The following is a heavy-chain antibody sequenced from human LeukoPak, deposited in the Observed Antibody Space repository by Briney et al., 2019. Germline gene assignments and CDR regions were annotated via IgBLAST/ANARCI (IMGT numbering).Heavy chain of an antibody. CDR1: GGSISSNSYY. Sequence: SETLSLTCAVSGGSISSNSYYWGWIRQPPGKGLEWIGSIYYSGSTYYNPSLKSRVTISVDTSKNQFSLKLSSVTAADTAVYYCAREGAGDYGDAVEGAFDLWGQGTMVTVSS. CDR2: IYYSGST. J-gene: IGHJ3*01. V-gene: IGHV4-39*07. D-gene: IGHD4-17*01. CDR3: AREGAGDYGDAVEGAFDL.